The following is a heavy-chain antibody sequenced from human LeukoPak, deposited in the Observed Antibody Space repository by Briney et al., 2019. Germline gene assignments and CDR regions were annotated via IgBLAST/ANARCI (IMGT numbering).Heavy chain of an antibody. CDR2: IRSKANSYAT. CDR3: TRLRGYSGYDPGY. D-gene: IGHD5-12*01. Sequence: PGGSLRLSCAASGFTFSGSAMHWVRQASGKGLEWVGRIRSKANSYATAYAASVKGRLTISRDDSKNTAYPQMNSLKTEDTAVYYCTRLRGYSGYDPGYWGQGTLVTVSS. CDR1: GFTFSGSA. V-gene: IGHV3-73*01. J-gene: IGHJ4*02.